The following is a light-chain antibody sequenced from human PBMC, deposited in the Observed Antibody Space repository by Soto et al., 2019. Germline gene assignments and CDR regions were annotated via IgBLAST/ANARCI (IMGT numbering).Light chain of an antibody. V-gene: IGKV1-5*03. CDR1: QSISSW. CDR2: KAS. J-gene: IGKJ1*01. Sequence: DIQMTQSPSTLSASVGDRVTITCRANQSISSWLARYQQKPGKAPNLLIYKASSLESGVPSRFSGSGSGTEFTLTISSLQPDDFATYYCQQYNSYSWTFGQGTKVEIK. CDR3: QQYNSYSWT.